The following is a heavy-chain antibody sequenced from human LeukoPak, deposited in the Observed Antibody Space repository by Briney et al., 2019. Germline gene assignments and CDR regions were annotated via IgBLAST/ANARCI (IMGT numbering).Heavy chain of an antibody. J-gene: IGHJ6*03. CDR3: ARGPPSGKYYYMDV. V-gene: IGHV3-13*01. D-gene: IGHD6-19*01. CDR1: GFTFSSFD. CDR2: IGTASDT. Sequence: GGSLRLSCAASGFTFSSFDMHWVHQPTGQGLEWVSTIGTASDTYYPGSVEGRFTLSRDNAKNSLYLQMNSLTAGDTAVYYYARGPPSGKYYYMDVWGKGTTVTVSS.